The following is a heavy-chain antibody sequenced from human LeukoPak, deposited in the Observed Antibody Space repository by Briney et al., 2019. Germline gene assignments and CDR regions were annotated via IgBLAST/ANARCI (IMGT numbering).Heavy chain of an antibody. CDR3: AREDIVVVPAAPTYYYYYYMDV. CDR1: GFTFSSYS. J-gene: IGHJ6*03. Sequence: GGSLRLSCAASGFTFSSYSMNWVRQAPGKGLEWVSSISSSSSYIYYADSVKGRFTISRDNAKNSLYLQMNSLRAEDTAVYYCAREDIVVVPAAPTYYYYYYMDVWGKGTTVTVSS. CDR2: ISSSSSYI. D-gene: IGHD2-2*01. V-gene: IGHV3-21*01.